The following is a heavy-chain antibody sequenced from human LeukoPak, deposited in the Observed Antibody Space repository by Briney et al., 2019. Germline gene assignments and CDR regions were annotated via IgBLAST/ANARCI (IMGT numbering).Heavy chain of an antibody. J-gene: IGHJ5*02. CDR1: GYTFTGYY. V-gene: IGHV1-2*02. Sequence: GASVNVSCKASGYTFTGYYMHWVRQAPGQGLEWMGWINPNSGGTNYAQKFQGRVTMTRDTSISTAYMELSRLRSDDTAVYYCARDGLDCSSTSCYYHWFDPWGQGTLVTVSS. CDR3: ARDGLDCSSTSCYYHWFDP. D-gene: IGHD2-2*01. CDR2: INPNSGGT.